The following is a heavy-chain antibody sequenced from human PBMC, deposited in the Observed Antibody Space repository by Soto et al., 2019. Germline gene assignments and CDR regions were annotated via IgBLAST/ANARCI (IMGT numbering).Heavy chain of an antibody. CDR3: AKRVSAPSLYFDY. V-gene: IGHV3-23*01. D-gene: IGHD6-13*01. CDR2: STGSGGGT. CDR1: GFTLSTSV. J-gene: IGHJ4*02. Sequence: PGGSLRLSCAVSGFTLSTSVMSWVRQAPGKGLEWVSSTGSGGGTYYADSVKGRFTISRDNSRNTVYLQMSSLSADDTALYYCAKRVSAPSLYFDYWGQGTLVTVSS.